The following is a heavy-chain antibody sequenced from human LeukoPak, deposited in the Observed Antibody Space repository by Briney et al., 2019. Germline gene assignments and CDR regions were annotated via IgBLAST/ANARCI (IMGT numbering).Heavy chain of an antibody. V-gene: IGHV3-74*01. J-gene: IGHJ4*02. D-gene: IGHD2/OR15-2a*01. CDR2: IASDGSST. CDR1: GFTFSSYW. Sequence: GGSLRLSCAASGFTFSSYWMNWVRQAPGKGLVWVSRIASDGSSTTYADSVKGRFSISRDNAKNTLYLQMNSLRVEDTAVYYCARGRPHGNNYWGQGTLVTVSS. CDR3: ARGRPHGNNY.